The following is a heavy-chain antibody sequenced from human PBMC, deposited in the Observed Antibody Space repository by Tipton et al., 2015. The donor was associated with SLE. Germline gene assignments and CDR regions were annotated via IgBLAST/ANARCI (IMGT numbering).Heavy chain of an antibody. Sequence: GLVKPSETLSLTCTVSGGSVSSNRYYWGWIRQPPGKGLDWIGSIYSSGFSHFNPSLKSRVTISVDTAKNQFSLKLTSVTAADTAVYYCARGMLTWRGAIVGVDGWGQGTTVNVSS. CDR3: ARGMLTWRGAIVGVDG. V-gene: IGHV4-39*07. CDR1: GGSVSSNRYY. D-gene: IGHD2-8*01. J-gene: IGHJ6*02. CDR2: IYSSGFS.